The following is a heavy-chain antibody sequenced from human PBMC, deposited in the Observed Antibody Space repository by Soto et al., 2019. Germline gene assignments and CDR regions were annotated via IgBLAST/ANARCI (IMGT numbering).Heavy chain of an antibody. V-gene: IGHV4-59*08. CDR3: ARLRPDKHVLRFSPPYMDV. D-gene: IGHD3-3*01. Sequence: PSETLSLTCTVSGGSISSYYWSWIRQPPGKGLEWIGYIYYSGSTNYNPSLKSRVTISVDTSKNQFSLKLSSVTAADTAVYYCARLRPDKHVLRFSPPYMDVWGKGTTVTVSS. J-gene: IGHJ6*03. CDR1: GGSISSYY. CDR2: IYYSGST.